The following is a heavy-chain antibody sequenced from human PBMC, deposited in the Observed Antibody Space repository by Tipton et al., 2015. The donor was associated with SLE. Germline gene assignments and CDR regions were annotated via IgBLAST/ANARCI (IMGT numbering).Heavy chain of an antibody. V-gene: IGHV4-59*01. CDR1: GGSISSYY. Sequence: TLSRTCIVSGGSISSYYWSWIRQPPGKGLEWIGYIYYSGSTNYNPSLKSRVTISVDTSKNQFSLKLSSVTAADTAVYYCAREEGQWDAFDIWGQGTMVTVSS. CDR3: AREEGQWDAFDI. D-gene: IGHD6-19*01. CDR2: IYYSGST. J-gene: IGHJ3*02.